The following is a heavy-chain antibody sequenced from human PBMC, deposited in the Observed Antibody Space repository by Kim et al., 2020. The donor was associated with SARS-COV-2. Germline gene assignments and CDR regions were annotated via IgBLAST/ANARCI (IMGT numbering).Heavy chain of an antibody. J-gene: IGHJ4*02. D-gene: IGHD4-17*01. CDR2: K. V-gene: IGHV2-5*01. Sequence: KRYSPSLESRLTITKDTSKNQVVLTMTNMDPVDTATYYCAHSIYGDYGDYWGQGTLVTVSS. CDR3: AHSIYGDYGDY.